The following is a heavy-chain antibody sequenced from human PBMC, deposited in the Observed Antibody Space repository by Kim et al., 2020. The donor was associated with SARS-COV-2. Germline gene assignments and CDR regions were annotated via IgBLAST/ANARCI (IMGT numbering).Heavy chain of an antibody. CDR2: ISYDGSTK. CDR1: GFTFNTYA. CDR3: ARELKWGSCDS. V-gene: IGHV3-30-3*01. J-gene: IGHJ5*01. Sequence: GGSLRLSCAASGFTFNTYAMHWVRQAPGKGLEWVTFISYDGSTKLYADSVKGRFTISRDNSKNTLYLQMNTLRAEDTAVYYCARELKWGSCDSWGQGTLVTVSS. D-gene: IGHD1-26*01.